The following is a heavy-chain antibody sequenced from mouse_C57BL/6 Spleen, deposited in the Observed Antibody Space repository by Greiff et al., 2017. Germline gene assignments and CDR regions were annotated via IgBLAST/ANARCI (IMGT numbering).Heavy chain of an antibody. CDR1: GYTFTSYG. CDR2: LYPRSGNP. V-gene: IGHV1-81*01. Sequence: QVQLQQPGAELARPGASVKLSCKASGYTFTSYGISWVKQRTGQGLEWIGELYPRSGNPYYNEKFKGKATLTADKSSSTGYSELRSLKSEDAAFYFCARGDYYGRSLSWFAYGGQGTLVTVFA. D-gene: IGHD1-1*01. CDR3: ARGDYYGRSLSWFAY. J-gene: IGHJ3*01.